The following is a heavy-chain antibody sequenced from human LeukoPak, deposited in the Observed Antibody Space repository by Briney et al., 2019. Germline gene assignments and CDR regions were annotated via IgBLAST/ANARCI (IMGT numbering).Heavy chain of an antibody. CDR1: GFTFSSYS. D-gene: IGHD1-14*01. CDR3: ARDRGFSECHFDY. CDR2: ISSSSSTI. Sequence: GGSLRLSCAASGFTFSSYSMNWVRQAPGKGLEWVSYISSSSSTIYYADSVKGRFTISRDNAKNSLYLQMNSLRAEDTAVYYCARDRGFSECHFDYWGQGTLVTVSS. V-gene: IGHV3-48*01. J-gene: IGHJ4*02.